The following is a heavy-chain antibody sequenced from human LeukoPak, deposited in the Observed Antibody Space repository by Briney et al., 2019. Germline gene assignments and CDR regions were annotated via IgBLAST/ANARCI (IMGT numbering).Heavy chain of an antibody. CDR3: ARNESVLGTTGLNDFFDD. CDR2: VYYSGST. CDR1: GGSISRRGVY. D-gene: IGHD1-26*01. Sequence: SETLSLTCTVTGGSISRRGVYWGWIRQPPGKGLEWIGSVYYSGSTYYNPSFKSRVTISVDTSRNQFSLQLSYVTAADTAVYYCARNESVLGTTGLNDFFDDWGQGSLVTVSS. V-gene: IGHV4-39*01. J-gene: IGHJ4*02.